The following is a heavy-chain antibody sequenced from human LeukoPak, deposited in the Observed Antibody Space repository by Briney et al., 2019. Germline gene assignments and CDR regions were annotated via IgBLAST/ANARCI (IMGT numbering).Heavy chain of an antibody. V-gene: IGHV3-48*03. CDR2: ITSSGGTI. J-gene: IGHJ4*02. Sequence: GGSLRLSCAASGLTVGSNYMNWVRQAPGKGLEWLCYITSSGGTIYYADSVKGRFTISRDNAKNSLYLQISSLRAEDTAVYYCTSGGSYYSFDYWGQGTLVTVSS. CDR1: GLTVGSNY. CDR3: TSGGSYYSFDY. D-gene: IGHD1-26*01.